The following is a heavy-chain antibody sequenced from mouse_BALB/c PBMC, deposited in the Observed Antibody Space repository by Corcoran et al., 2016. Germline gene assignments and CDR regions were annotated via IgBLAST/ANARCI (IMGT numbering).Heavy chain of an antibody. CDR2: IDPANGNT. V-gene: IGHV14-3*02. J-gene: IGHJ1*01. CDR3: ANWDWYVDV. Sequence: EVQLQQSGAELVKPGASVKLSCTASGFNIKDTYMHWVKQRTEQGLDWIGRIDPANGNTRYDTKFKGKATIISDTSSNTAYLQLSSLTSEDTAVYYCANWDWYVDVWGAGTTVTVSS. CDR1: GFNIKDTY. D-gene: IGHD4-1*01.